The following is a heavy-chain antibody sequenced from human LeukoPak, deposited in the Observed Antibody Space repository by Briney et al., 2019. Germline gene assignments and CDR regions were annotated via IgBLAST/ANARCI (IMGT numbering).Heavy chain of an antibody. Sequence: PSETLSLTCGVSGYSITSGYFWGWIRQPPGKGLEWIGSIYHSGTTYYNPSLRSRVTISVDTSKNQFSLKLSSVTAADTAVYYCARGYNWFDPWGQGTLVTVSS. CDR1: GYSITSGYF. CDR3: ARGYNWFDP. J-gene: IGHJ5*02. CDR2: IYHSGTT. V-gene: IGHV4-38-2*01.